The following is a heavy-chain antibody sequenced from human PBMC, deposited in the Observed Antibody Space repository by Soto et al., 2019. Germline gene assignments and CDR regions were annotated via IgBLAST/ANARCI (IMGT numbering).Heavy chain of an antibody. Sequence: GGSLRLSCAASGFTFSDYYMSWIRQAPGKGLEWVSYISSSGSTIYYADSVKGRFTISRDNAKNSVYLQMNSLRAEDTAVYYCARATPATVIDYWGQGTLVTVSS. V-gene: IGHV3-11*01. D-gene: IGHD2-15*01. J-gene: IGHJ4*02. CDR1: GFTFSDYY. CDR3: ARATPATVIDY. CDR2: ISSSGSTI.